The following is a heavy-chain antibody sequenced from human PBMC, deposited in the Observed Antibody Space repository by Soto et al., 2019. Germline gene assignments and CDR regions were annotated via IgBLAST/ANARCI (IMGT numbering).Heavy chain of an antibody. D-gene: IGHD3-22*01. Sequence: QVQLQESGPGLVKPSETLSLTCTVSGGSVSSGNYFWSWIRQPPGKGLEWIGYFYYTGSINYNPSLKSRVTIVIDASKNQFSLRLSSVTAADTAVYYCARSMFYSDGINYSPFEYWGQGTLVTASS. CDR2: FYYTGSI. CDR1: GGSVSSGNYF. V-gene: IGHV4-61*01. J-gene: IGHJ4*02. CDR3: ARSMFYSDGINYSPFEY.